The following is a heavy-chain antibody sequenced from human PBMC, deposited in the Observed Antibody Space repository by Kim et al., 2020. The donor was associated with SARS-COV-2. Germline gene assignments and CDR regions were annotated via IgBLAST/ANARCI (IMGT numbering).Heavy chain of an antibody. Sequence: GGSLRLSCAASGFTFSSYAMSWVRQAPGKGLEWVSAISGSGDNTYNADSVKGRFTISRDNSKNTLYLQMNSLRAEDTAVYYCAKDQSSGSYPSRFDYWGQGTLVTVSS. V-gene: IGHV3-23*01. CDR3: AKDQSSGSYPSRFDY. J-gene: IGHJ4*02. CDR1: GFTFSSYA. CDR2: ISGSGDNT. D-gene: IGHD3-10*01.